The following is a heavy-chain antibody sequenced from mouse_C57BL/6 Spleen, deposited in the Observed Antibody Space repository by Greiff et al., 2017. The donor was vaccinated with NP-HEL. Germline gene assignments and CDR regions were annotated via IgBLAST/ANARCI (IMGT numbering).Heavy chain of an antibody. J-gene: IGHJ3*01. CDR3: ARACYYFAY. CDR1: GYTFTSYW. D-gene: IGHD2-12*01. Sequence: QVHVKQSGAELVKPGASVKLSCKASGYTFTSYWMQWVKQRPGQGLEWIGEIDPSDSYTNYNQKFKGKATLTVDTSSSTAYMQLSSLTSEDSAVYYCARACYYFAYWGQGTLVTVSA. CDR2: IDPSDSYT. V-gene: IGHV1-50*01.